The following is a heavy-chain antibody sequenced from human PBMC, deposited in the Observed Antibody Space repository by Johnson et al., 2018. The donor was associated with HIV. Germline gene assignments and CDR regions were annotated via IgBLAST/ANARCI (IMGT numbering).Heavy chain of an antibody. CDR2: INWNSGST. J-gene: IGHJ3*02. CDR1: GFTFDDYG. Sequence: EQLVESGGGVERPGGSLRLSCAASGFTFDDYGMSWVRQAPGQGPECVAVINWNSGSTGYADSVKGRFTISRDNTKNSLYLQMNSLRAEDTALYYCTHYSGSFYMGAFDIWGQGTMVTVSS. D-gene: IGHD1-26*01. V-gene: IGHV3-20*04. CDR3: THYSGSFYMGAFDI.